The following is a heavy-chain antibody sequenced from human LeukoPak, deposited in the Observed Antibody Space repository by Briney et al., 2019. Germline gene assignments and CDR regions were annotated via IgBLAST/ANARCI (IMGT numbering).Heavy chain of an antibody. J-gene: IGHJ4*02. Sequence: ASVKVSCEASGYSFSDYYLHWVRLAPGQGLEWMGWIDPKRDPKRGGTNYAQKFQGRVTMTRDPSISTVYMELSGLRSDDTAVYYCARATSGGNTIDYWGQGTLVTVSS. CDR3: ARATSGGNTIDY. V-gene: IGHV1-2*02. D-gene: IGHD4-23*01. CDR1: GYSFSDYY. CDR2: IDPKRDPKRGGT.